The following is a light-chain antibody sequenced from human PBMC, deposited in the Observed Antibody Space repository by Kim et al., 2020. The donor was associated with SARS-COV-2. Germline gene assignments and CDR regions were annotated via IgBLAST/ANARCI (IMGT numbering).Light chain of an antibody. J-gene: IGLJ3*02. V-gene: IGLV2-14*03. CDR2: DVS. CDR1: SSDVGGYNY. Sequence: QSALTQPASVSGSSGQSITISCTGTSSDVGGYNYVSWYQQHPGKAPKVMIYDVSNRPSGVSNRFSGSKSGNTASLTISSLQAEDEADYYCSSYTSSSTRVFGGGTQLTVL. CDR3: SSYTSSSTRV.